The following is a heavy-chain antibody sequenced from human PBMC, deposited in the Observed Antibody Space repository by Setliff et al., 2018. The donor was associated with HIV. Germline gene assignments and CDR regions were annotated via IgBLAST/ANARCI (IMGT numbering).Heavy chain of an antibody. D-gene: IGHD3-22*01. CDR1: GYTFTTND. V-gene: IGHV1-8*02. J-gene: IGHJ6*03. CDR3: ARARTDYYDRRRRSHYYIDV. Sequence: ASVKVSCKASGYTFTTNDINWVRQAAGQGLEWMGWMNPDSRNTGYAQRFEGSVTMTWDTSISTAYMELNNVKFEDTAIYYCARARTDYYDRRRRSHYYIDVWARGATVTVSS. CDR2: MNPDSRNT.